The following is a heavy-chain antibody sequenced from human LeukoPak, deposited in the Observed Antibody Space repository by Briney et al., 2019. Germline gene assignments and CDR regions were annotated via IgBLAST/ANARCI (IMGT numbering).Heavy chain of an antibody. CDR2: IFWNDDK. D-gene: IGHD2-2*01. Sequence: SGPTLVNPTQTLTLTCTFSGFSLSTGGEGVGWIRQSPGKALEWLALIFWNDDKRYSPSLRSRLTITKDTSKNVVVLTLTNMDPADTATYYCTHVYSTSSQVGYNWFDPWGQGTVVTVSS. CDR3: THVYSTSSQVGYNWFDP. CDR1: GFSLSTGGEG. J-gene: IGHJ5*02. V-gene: IGHV2-5*01.